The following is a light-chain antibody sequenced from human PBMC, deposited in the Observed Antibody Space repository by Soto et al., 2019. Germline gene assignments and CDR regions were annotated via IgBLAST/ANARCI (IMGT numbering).Light chain of an antibody. V-gene: IGLV2-11*01. Sequence: QSVLTQPRSVSGSPGQSVTISCTGTSSDVCGYNYVSWYQQHPGKAPKLMIYDVSKRPSGVPDRFSGSKSGNTASLTISGLQAEDEADYYCCSYAGSYTHVVFGGGTKLTVL. CDR1: SSDVCGYNY. CDR3: CSYAGSYTHVV. CDR2: DVS. J-gene: IGLJ2*01.